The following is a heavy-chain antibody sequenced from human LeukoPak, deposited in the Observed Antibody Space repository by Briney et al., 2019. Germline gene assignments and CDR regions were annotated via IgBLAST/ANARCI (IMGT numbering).Heavy chain of an antibody. D-gene: IGHD5-24*01. CDR3: ARENGGDGYNYDYYYGMDV. CDR2: ISYDGYNK. J-gene: IGHJ6*02. V-gene: IGHV3-30-3*01. Sequence: GGSLRLSCAASGFTFSSYAMHWVRQAPGKGLEWVAVISYDGYNKYYADSVKGRFTISRDNSKNTLYLQMNSLRAEDTAVYYCARENGGDGYNYDYYYGMDVWGQGTTVTVSS. CDR1: GFTFSSYA.